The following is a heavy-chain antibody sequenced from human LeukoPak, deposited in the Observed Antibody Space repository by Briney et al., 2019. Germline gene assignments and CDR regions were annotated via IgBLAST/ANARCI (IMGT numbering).Heavy chain of an antibody. CDR1: GYTFTGYY. CDR3: ARDQEDIVVVPAASGYMDV. J-gene: IGHJ6*03. Sequence: GASVKVSCKASGYTFTGYYMHWVRQAPGQGLEWMGWINPNSGGTNYAQKFQGRVTMTRDTSISTAYMELSRLRSDDTAVYYCARDQEDIVVVPAASGYMDVWGKGTTVTVSS. CDR2: INPNSGGT. V-gene: IGHV1-2*02. D-gene: IGHD2-2*01.